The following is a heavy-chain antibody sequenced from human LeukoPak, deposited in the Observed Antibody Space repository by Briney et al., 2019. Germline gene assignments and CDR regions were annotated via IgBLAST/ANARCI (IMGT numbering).Heavy chain of an antibody. V-gene: IGHV4-59*01. Sequence: SETLSHTCTVSGGSISSYYWNWIRQPPGKGLEWIGYIYYSGTTNYNPSLKSRVTISVDTSKNQFSLKLSSVTAADTAVYYCARGVYIAAAQYGYWGQGTLVTVSS. CDR2: IYYSGTT. J-gene: IGHJ4*02. CDR3: ARGVYIAAAQYGY. D-gene: IGHD6-13*01. CDR1: GGSISSYY.